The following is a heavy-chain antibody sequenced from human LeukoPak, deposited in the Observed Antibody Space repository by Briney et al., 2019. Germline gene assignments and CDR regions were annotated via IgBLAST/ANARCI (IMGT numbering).Heavy chain of an antibody. D-gene: IGHD1-1*01. CDR1: GGTFSSYA. Sequence: GPSVKVSCKASGGTFSSYAISWVRQAPGQGLEWMGGIIPIFGTANYAQKFQGRVTITADESTSTAYMELSSLRSEDTAVYYCARGRVTGTTVYDYWGQGTLVTVSS. CDR2: IIPIFGTA. V-gene: IGHV1-69*13. CDR3: ARGRVTGTTVYDY. J-gene: IGHJ4*02.